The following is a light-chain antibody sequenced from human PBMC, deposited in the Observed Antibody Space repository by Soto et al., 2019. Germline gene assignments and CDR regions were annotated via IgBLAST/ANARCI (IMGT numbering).Light chain of an antibody. CDR1: SSNIGTNT. J-gene: IGLJ2*01. V-gene: IGLV1-44*01. Sequence: QSVLTQPPSASGTPGQRVTISCSGSSSNIGTNTVNWYQQFPGSAPQLLLYNTNQRPSGVPGRFSGSKSGTSASLAISGLKSEDEDDYYSAAWDGSLDVVLFGGGTKLTVL. CDR2: NTN. CDR3: AAWDGSLDVVL.